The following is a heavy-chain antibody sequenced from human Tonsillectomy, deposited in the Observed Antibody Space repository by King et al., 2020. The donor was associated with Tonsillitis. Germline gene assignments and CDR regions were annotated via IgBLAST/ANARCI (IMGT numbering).Heavy chain of an antibody. CDR3: VRDYSPTTTTYPSLHEDWYFDL. V-gene: IGHV4-59*01. CDR1: GGSISPYY. J-gene: IGHJ2*01. Sequence: HVQLQESGPGLVKPSETLSLTCTVSGGSISPYYWSWIRQPPGKGLEWIGYIYYSGSTNYNPSLKSRLTISVDTSKNQFSLKLSSVTAADTAVYYCVRDYSPTTTTYPSLHEDWYFDLWGRGTLVTVSS. D-gene: IGHD2/OR15-2a*01. CDR2: IYYSGST.